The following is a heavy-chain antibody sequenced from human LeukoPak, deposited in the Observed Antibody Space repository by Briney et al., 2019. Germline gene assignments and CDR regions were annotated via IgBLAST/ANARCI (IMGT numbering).Heavy chain of an antibody. V-gene: IGHV4-39*01. CDR1: GGSISSGSYY. J-gene: IGHJ5*02. D-gene: IGHD5-12*01. CDR3: ARHDVDIVATSVNWFDP. Sequence: SETLPLTCAVSGGSISSGSYYWGWIRQPPGKGVEWIVSIYYGGSTYYNPSRKSRLTISVTTPKNQFSLKLSSVTAADTAVYYCARHDVDIVATSVNWFDPWGQGTLVTVSS. CDR2: IYYGGST.